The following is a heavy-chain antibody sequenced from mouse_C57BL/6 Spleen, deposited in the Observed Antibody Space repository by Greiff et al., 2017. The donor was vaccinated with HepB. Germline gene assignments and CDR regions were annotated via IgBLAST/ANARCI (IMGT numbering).Heavy chain of an antibody. J-gene: IGHJ4*01. CDR3: ARGGKFIYYAMDY. D-gene: IGHD1-1*01. Sequence: EVQGVESGGGLVKPGGSLKLSCAASGFTFSDYGMHWVRQAPEKGLEWVAYISSGSSTIYYADTVKGRFTISRDNSKNTLFLQMTSLRSEDTAMYYCARGGKFIYYAMDYWGQGTSVTVSS. V-gene: IGHV5-17*01. CDR1: GFTFSDYG. CDR2: ISSGSSTI.